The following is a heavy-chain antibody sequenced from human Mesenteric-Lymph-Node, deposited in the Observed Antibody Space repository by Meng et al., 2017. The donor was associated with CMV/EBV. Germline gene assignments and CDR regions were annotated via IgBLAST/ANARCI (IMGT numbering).Heavy chain of an antibody. J-gene: IGHJ4*02. V-gene: IGHV3-74*01. Sequence: GGSLRLSCAASGFTFSSYWMHWVRQAPGKGLVWVSRINSDGSSTDYADSVKGRFTISRDNSKNTLYLQMNSLRGEDTAVYYCARGAYSNSSPIDYWGQGTPVTVSS. CDR1: GFTFSSYW. D-gene: IGHD4-11*01. CDR3: ARGAYSNSSPIDY. CDR2: INSDGSST.